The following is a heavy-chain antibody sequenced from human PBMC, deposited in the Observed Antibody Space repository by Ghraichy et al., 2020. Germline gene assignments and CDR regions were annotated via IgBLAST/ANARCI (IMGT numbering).Heavy chain of an antibody. J-gene: IGHJ5*02. V-gene: IGHV4-30-2*01. CDR2: IYYSGNT. D-gene: IGHD3-10*01. CDR1: GGSISSGGFS. Sequence: LSLTCVVSGGSISSGGFSWNWIRQPPGKGLEWIGYIYYSGNTYYNPSLKSRVTISVDRSKNQFSLKLRSPTAADTAVYYCVKSGASGSYKWFDPWSQGTLVTVAS. CDR3: VKSGASGSYKWFDP.